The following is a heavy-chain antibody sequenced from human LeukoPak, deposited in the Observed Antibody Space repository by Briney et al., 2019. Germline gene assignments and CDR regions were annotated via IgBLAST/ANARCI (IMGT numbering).Heavy chain of an antibody. Sequence: PSGTLSLTCAVSGGSISSSNWWSWVRQPPGKGLEWIGEIYHSGSTNHNPSLKSRVTISVDKSKTQFSLKLSSVTAADTAVYYCARVGGSYYSGRWPIDYWGQGTLVTVSS. CDR3: ARVGGSYYSGRWPIDY. D-gene: IGHD1-26*01. J-gene: IGHJ4*02. CDR2: IYHSGST. CDR1: GGSISSSNW. V-gene: IGHV4-4*02.